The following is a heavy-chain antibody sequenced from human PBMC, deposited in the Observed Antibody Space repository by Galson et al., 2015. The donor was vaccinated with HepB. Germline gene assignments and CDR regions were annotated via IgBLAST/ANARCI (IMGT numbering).Heavy chain of an antibody. V-gene: IGHV3-7*03. D-gene: IGHD3-3*01. CDR1: GFTFSSYW. Sequence: SLRLSCAGSGFTFSSYWMSWVRQAPGKGLEWVANIKEDGSEKQYVDSVKGRFTIFRDNSKESLFLRMNNLRAEDTAVYHCARLNMFYVFWSSYTPAGSGWDVWGQGTSVIVS. CDR3: ARLNMFYVFWSSYTPAGSGWDV. CDR2: IKEDGSEK. J-gene: IGHJ6*02.